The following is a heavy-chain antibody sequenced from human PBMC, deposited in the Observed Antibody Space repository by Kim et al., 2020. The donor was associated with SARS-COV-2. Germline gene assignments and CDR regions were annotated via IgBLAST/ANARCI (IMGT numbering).Heavy chain of an antibody. Sequence: SETLSLTCTVSGGSISSYYWSWIRQPPGKGLEWIGYIYYSGSTNYNPSLKSRVTISVDTSKNQFSLKLSSVTAADTAVYYCARDQGPYLLGTGHYYYYGMDVWGQGTTVTVSS. V-gene: IGHV4-59*01. D-gene: IGHD3-16*01. CDR3: ARDQGPYLLGTGHYYYYGMDV. CDR2: IYYSGST. J-gene: IGHJ6*02. CDR1: GGSISSYY.